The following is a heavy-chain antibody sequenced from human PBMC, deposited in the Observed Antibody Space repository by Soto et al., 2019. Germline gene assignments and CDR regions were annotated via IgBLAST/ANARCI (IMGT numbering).Heavy chain of an antibody. CDR3: ANVPIWCSSTSCYTEGFDY. CDR2: ISAGGST. D-gene: IGHD2-2*02. J-gene: IGHJ4*02. Sequence: PGGALRVACPASGVTFSDYAMSWVRQPPGKGLEWVSVISAGGSTYYADSVKGRFTVSRANSKNTLYLQMNSLRAEDTAVYYCANVPIWCSSTSCYTEGFDYWGQGTLVTVSS. V-gene: IGHV3-23*01. CDR1: GVTFSDYA.